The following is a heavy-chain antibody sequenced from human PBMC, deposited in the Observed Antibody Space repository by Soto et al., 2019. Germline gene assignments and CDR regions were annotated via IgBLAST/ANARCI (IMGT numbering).Heavy chain of an antibody. V-gene: IGHV3-30*18. D-gene: IGHD6-13*01. Sequence: QVQLVESGGGVVQPGRSLRLSCAASGFTFSNYGMQWVRQAPGKGLEWVAVISYDGSSYHYADPVKGRFTISRDNSKNTMYLQMNRLRVEDTAVYYCAKDGAAAGSFDYWGQGTLGTVSS. CDR2: ISYDGSSY. CDR3: AKDGAAAGSFDY. CDR1: GFTFSNYG. J-gene: IGHJ4*02.